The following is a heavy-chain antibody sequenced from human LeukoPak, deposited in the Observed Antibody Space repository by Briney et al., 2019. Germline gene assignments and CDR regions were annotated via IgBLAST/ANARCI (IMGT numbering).Heavy chain of an antibody. D-gene: IGHD4-17*01. V-gene: IGHV4-38-2*01. CDR1: GGSFSGYY. Sequence: PSETLSLTCAVYGGSFSGYYWGWIRQPPGKGLEWIGSIYHSGNTYYNPSLKSRVTISVDTSKNQFSLKLSSVTAADTAVYYCARAGYGDSDFDYWGQGTLVTASS. CDR3: ARAGYGDSDFDY. J-gene: IGHJ4*02. CDR2: IYHSGNT.